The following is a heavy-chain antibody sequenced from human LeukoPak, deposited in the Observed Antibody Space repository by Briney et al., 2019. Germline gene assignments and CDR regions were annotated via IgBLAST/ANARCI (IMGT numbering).Heavy chain of an antibody. Sequence: GGSLRLSCAASGFTFSSYGMHWVRQAPGKGLEWVAFIRYDGSNKYYADSVKGRFTISRDNSKNTLYLQMNSLRAEDTAVYYCAKDTLGVATPFNFDYWGQGTLVTVSA. CDR1: GFTFSSYG. CDR3: AKDTLGVATPFNFDY. V-gene: IGHV3-30*02. J-gene: IGHJ4*02. D-gene: IGHD3-3*01. CDR2: IRYDGSNK.